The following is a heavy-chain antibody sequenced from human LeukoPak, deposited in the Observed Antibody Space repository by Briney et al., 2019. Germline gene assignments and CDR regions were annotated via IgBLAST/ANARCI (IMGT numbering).Heavy chain of an antibody. Sequence: ASVKVSCKASGYTFTSYDINWGREATGRGLEWMGWMNPNSGNTGYAQKFQGRVTMTRNTSISTAYMELSSLRSEDTAVYYCARDLVITGFDYWGQGTLVTVSS. CDR3: ARDLVITGFDY. CDR1: GYTFTSYD. V-gene: IGHV1-8*01. D-gene: IGHD3-22*01. CDR2: MNPNSGNT. J-gene: IGHJ4*02.